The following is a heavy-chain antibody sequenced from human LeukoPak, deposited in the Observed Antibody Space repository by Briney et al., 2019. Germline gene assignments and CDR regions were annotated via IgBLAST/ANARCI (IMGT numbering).Heavy chain of an antibody. D-gene: IGHD6-13*01. Sequence: PGGSLRLSCAASGFTFSSYAMSWVRQAPGKGLEWVAVISYDGSNKYYADSVKGRFTISRDNSKNTLYLQMNSLRAEDTAVYYCAKLVGAAAGDYWGQGTLVTVSS. CDR1: GFTFSSYA. J-gene: IGHJ4*02. CDR2: ISYDGSNK. V-gene: IGHV3-30*18. CDR3: AKLVGAAAGDY.